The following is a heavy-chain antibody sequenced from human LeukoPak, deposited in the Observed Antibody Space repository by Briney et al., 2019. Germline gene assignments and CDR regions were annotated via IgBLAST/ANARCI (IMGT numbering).Heavy chain of an antibody. J-gene: IGHJ4*02. V-gene: IGHV1-3*01. Sequence: ASVKVSCKASGYTFTSYAMHWVRQAPGQRLEWLGWINAGNGNTKYSQKFQGRVTITRDTSASTAYMELSSLRSEDTAVYYCARDRYCSGGSCYDYWGQGTLVTVSS. CDR3: ARDRYCSGGSCYDY. CDR1: GYTFTSYA. CDR2: INAGNGNT. D-gene: IGHD2-15*01.